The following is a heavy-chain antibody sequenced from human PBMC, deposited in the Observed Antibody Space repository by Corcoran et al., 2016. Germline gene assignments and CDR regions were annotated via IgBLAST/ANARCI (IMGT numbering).Heavy chain of an antibody. J-gene: IGHJ6*02. Sequence: QVQLVQSGAEVKKPGASVKVSCKASGYTFTSYGISWVRQAPGQGLEWMGWISAYNGNTNYAQKLQGRVTMTTDTSTSTAYMELRSLRSDDTAVYYCARDSRYYDSSGYSPVHYGMDVWGQGTTVTVSS. CDR3: ARDSRYYDSSGYSPVHYGMDV. CDR2: ISAYNGNT. CDR1: GYTFTSYG. D-gene: IGHD3-22*01. V-gene: IGHV1-18*01.